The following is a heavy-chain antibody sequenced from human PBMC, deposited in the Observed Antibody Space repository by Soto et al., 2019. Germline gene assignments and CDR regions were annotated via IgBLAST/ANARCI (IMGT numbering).Heavy chain of an antibody. CDR2: IYYSGST. Sequence: SETLSLTCTVSGGSISSYYWSWIRQPPGKGLEWIGYIYYSGSTNYNPSLKSRVTISVDTSKNQFSLKLSSVTAADTAVYYCGRYTMVRGVTSWGQGTLVTVSS. CDR3: GRYTMVRGVTS. V-gene: IGHV4-59*08. J-gene: IGHJ5*02. D-gene: IGHD3-10*01. CDR1: GGSISSYY.